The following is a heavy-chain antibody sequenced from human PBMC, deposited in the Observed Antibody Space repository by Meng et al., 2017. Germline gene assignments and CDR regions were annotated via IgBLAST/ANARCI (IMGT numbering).Heavy chain of an antibody. Sequence: SVKVSCKVSGFTLASSAVQWVRQARGQRLEWIGWIVVGSGNTNYAQKFQERVTITGNMSTNTAYMEPSSLRSEDTAVYYCAAGVLVRGAGSMDVWGQGTTVTVSS. J-gene: IGHJ6*02. CDR3: AAGVLVRGAGSMDV. V-gene: IGHV1-58*01. CDR2: IVVGSGNT. D-gene: IGHD3-10*01. CDR1: GFTLASSA.